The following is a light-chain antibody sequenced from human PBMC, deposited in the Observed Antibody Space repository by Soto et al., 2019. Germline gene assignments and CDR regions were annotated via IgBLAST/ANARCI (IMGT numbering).Light chain of an antibody. CDR1: QTVGSKY. V-gene: IGKV3-20*01. Sequence: EIVLTQSPGTLSLSPAARATLSCRASQTVGSKYFAWYHQKPGQAPRLLIYAASTRAPGIPDRFSGSGSGTDFTLTISRLAPEDSAVYYCQQYGTSPWTFGQGTKVEI. J-gene: IGKJ1*01. CDR2: AAS. CDR3: QQYGTSPWT.